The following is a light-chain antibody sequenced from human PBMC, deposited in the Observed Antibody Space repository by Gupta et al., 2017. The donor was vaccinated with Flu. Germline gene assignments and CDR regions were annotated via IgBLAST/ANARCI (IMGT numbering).Light chain of an antibody. J-gene: IGLJ3*02. V-gene: IGLV1-47*01. CDR3: AAWDDSLSGWV. CDR2: RNN. Sequence: QSVLTQPPPASGTPGQRVTISCSGSSSNIGSNYVYWYQQLPGTAPKLLNYRNNQRPSGVPDRFSGSKSGTSASLAIIGLRSEDEADYYCAAWDDSLSGWVFGGGTKLTVL. CDR1: SSNIGSNY.